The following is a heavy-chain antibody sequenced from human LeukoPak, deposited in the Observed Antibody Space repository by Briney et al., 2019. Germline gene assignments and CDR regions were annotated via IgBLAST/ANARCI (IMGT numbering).Heavy chain of an antibody. CDR1: GGSISSYY. Sequence: SETLSLTCTVSGGSISSYYWSWIRQPAGKGLEWIGRIYTSGSTNYNPSLKSRVTMSVDTSKNQFSLKLSSVTAADTAVYYCARDRAAAGPFYSYYMDVWGKGTTVTISS. CDR3: ARDRAAAGPFYSYYMDV. J-gene: IGHJ6*03. CDR2: IYTSGST. D-gene: IGHD6-13*01. V-gene: IGHV4-4*07.